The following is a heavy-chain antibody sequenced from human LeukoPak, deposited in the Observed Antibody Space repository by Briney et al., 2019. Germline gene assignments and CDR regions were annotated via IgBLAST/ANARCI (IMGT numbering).Heavy chain of an antibody. Sequence: GGSLRLSCPASGFTLSNAWMSWARHAPGRGREWVGRIKRKTVGGTTDYAAPVKCRFTISRDDSKYTLYLQMNSLKIDDTVVYFCTADFFPLYCDGSSGYWGACDIWGRGTMVTVSS. J-gene: IGHJ3*02. D-gene: IGHD3-22*01. CDR1: GFTLSNAW. V-gene: IGHV3-15*01. CDR3: TADFFPLYCDGSSGYWGACDI. CDR2: IKRKTVGGTT.